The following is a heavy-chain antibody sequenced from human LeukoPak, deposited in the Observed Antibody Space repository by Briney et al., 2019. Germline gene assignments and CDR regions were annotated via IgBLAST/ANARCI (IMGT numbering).Heavy chain of an antibody. J-gene: IGHJ3*02. V-gene: IGHV1-69*05. D-gene: IGHD4-17*01. CDR3: ASGSGDLYGDYAFDI. Sequence: SVKVSCKASGGTFSSYAISWVRQAPGQGLEWMVRIIPIFGTANYAQKFQGRVTITTDESTSTAYMELSSLRSEDTAVYYCASGSGDLYGDYAFDIWGQGTMVTVSS. CDR1: GGTFSSYA. CDR2: IIPIFGTA.